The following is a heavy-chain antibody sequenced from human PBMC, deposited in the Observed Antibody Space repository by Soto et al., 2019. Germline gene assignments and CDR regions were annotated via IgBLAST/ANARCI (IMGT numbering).Heavy chain of an antibody. CDR2: IITIFSTP. J-gene: IGHJ5*02. CDR3: ARPIQYYFDTSAQSAWFDP. Sequence: QVQLVQSGAEVKKPGSSVKVSCKTSGGTFGSYAISWVRPAPGQGLEWMGGIITIFSTPNYAQKFQGRVTITADESTSTAYMELSSLRSEDTAVYYCARPIQYYFDTSAQSAWFDPWGQGTLVTVSS. CDR1: GGTFGSYA. V-gene: IGHV1-69*12. D-gene: IGHD3-22*01.